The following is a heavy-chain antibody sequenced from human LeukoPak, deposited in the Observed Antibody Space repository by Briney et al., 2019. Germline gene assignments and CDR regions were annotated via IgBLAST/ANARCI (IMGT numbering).Heavy chain of an antibody. CDR2: MNPNSGNT. CDR3: AIGHYDFWSGYYGYYYYYYMDV. Sequence: ASVKVSCKASGYTFTSYDINLVRQATGQGLEWMGWMNPNSGNTGYAQKFQGRVTITRNTSISTAYMELSSLRSEDTAVYYCAIGHYDFWSGYYGYYYYYYMDVWGKGTTVTVSS. V-gene: IGHV1-8*03. CDR1: GYTFTSYD. D-gene: IGHD3-3*01. J-gene: IGHJ6*03.